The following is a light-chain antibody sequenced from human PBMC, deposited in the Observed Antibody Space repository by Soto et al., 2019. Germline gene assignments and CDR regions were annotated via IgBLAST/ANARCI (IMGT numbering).Light chain of an antibody. CDR1: QSLSSL. Sequence: DIQMTQSPSTLSASVGDRVTITCRASQSLSSLLAWYQQKPGRAPTLLIYKASTLESGVPSRFSGSGSGTEFTLTINSLQPDDSATYYCQQYNSYPLTFSQGTRLEIK. CDR2: KAS. J-gene: IGKJ5*01. CDR3: QQYNSYPLT. V-gene: IGKV1-5*03.